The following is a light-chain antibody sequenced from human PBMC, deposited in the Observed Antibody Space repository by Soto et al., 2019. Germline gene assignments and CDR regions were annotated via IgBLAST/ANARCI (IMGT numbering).Light chain of an antibody. CDR1: HCISSA. CDR2: DAS. Sequence: AVQLTQSPSALSASVGGGCTSTCRASHCISSALALYQQKPWKAPKLLIYDASSLESGVPSRFSGSGSGTDFTLTISSLQPEDFATYYCQQFNNYPITFGQGTRLEIK. J-gene: IGKJ5*01. CDR3: QQFNNYPIT. V-gene: IGKV1D-13*01.